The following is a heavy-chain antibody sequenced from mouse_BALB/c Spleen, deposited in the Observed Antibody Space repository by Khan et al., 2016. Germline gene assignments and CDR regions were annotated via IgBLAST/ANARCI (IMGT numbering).Heavy chain of an antibody. CDR3: ARDVDDRWYFDV. D-gene: IGHD2-3*01. CDR2: SRPYAKGYTT. CDR1: GFTFTDYY. Sequence: EVELVESGGGLVQPGDSLRLSCATSGFTFTDYYISWVRQPPGKALEWLGFSRPYAKGYTTESSASVKGRVTISRDNSQNILYLQMNSLIAEDSATYYCARDVDDRWYFDVWGAGTTVTVSS. J-gene: IGHJ1*01. V-gene: IGHV7-3*02.